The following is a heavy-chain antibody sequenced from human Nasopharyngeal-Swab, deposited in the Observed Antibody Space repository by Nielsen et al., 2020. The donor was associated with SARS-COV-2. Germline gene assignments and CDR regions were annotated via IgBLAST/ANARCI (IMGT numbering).Heavy chain of an antibody. CDR3: ARAYDFWSGSPLYYYYGMDV. D-gene: IGHD3-3*01. J-gene: IGHJ6*02. CDR2: IYYSGST. V-gene: IGHV4-59*01. CDR1: GGSFSGYY. Sequence: SETLSLTCAVYGGSFSGYYWSWIRQPPGKGLEWIGYIYYSGSTNYNPSLKSRVTISVDTSKNQFSLKLSSVTAADTAVYYCARAYDFWSGSPLYYYYGMDVWGQGTTVTVSS.